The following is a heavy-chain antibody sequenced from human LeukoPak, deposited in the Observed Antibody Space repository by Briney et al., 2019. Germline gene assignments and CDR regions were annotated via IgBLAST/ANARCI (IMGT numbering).Heavy chain of an antibody. CDR1: GFTFSSYS. D-gene: IGHD2-2*01. J-gene: IGHJ4*02. CDR2: ISSSSSYM. Sequence: GSLRLSCAASGFTFSSYSMNWVRQAPGKGLEWVSSISSSSSYMYYADSVKGRFTISRDNSKNTLYLQMNSLRAEDTAVYYCAKGFVVVPVGFDYWGQGTLVTVSS. V-gene: IGHV3-21*01. CDR3: AKGFVVVPVGFDY.